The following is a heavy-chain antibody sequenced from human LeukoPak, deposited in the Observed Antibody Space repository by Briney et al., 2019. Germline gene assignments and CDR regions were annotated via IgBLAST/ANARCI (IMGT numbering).Heavy chain of an antibody. J-gene: IGHJ3*02. Sequence: PGRSLRLSCAASGFTFDDYAMHWVRQAPGKGLEWVSGISWNSGSIGYADSVKGRFTISRDNAKNSLYLQMNSLRAEDMALYYCAVTTYYDFWSDPWAFDIWGQGTMVTVSS. CDR2: ISWNSGSI. V-gene: IGHV3-9*03. D-gene: IGHD3-3*01. CDR1: GFTFDDYA. CDR3: AVTTYYDFWSDPWAFDI.